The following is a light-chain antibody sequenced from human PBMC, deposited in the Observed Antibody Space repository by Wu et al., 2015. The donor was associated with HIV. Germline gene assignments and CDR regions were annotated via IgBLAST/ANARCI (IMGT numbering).Light chain of an antibody. J-gene: IGKJ5*01. CDR2: AAS. Sequence: EIVLTQSPDTLSLSPGERATLSCRASRSINSLLAWYQQKPGQAPRLLIYAASLRASGIPARFSGRGSGTDFTLTISSLEPEDFAVYYCQQHTNWPLSFGQGTRLEIK. CDR3: QQHTNWPLS. CDR1: RSINSL. V-gene: IGKV3-11*01.